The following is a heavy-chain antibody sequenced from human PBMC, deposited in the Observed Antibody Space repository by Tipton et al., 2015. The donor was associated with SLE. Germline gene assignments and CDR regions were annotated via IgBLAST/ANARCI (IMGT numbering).Heavy chain of an antibody. D-gene: IGHD3-3*01. CDR1: GGSISTYY. CDR3: ARDRFWNGYLEY. Sequence: TLSLTCTVSGGSISTYYWNWIRQPPGKGLEWVGDIYYSGITYYNPSPKSRVSISVDTTKNQFSLRLTSVTAADTAVYYCARDRFWNGYLEYWGQGALVSVSS. J-gene: IGHJ4*02. CDR2: IYYSGIT. V-gene: IGHV4-59*01.